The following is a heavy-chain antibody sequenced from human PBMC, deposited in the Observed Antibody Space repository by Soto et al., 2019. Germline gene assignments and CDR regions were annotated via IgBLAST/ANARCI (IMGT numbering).Heavy chain of an antibody. CDR1: VGTFSSYA. V-gene: IGHV1-69*13. J-gene: IGHJ6*02. CDR3: ARDRGYIVVVPAAPSYGMDV. Sequence: SVKVSCKASVGTFSSYAISWVRQAPGQGLEWMGGIIPIFGTANYAQKFQGRVTITADESTSTAYMELSSLRSEDTAVYYCARDRGYIVVVPAAPSYGMDVWGQGTTVTVSS. CDR2: IIPIFGTA. D-gene: IGHD2-2*01.